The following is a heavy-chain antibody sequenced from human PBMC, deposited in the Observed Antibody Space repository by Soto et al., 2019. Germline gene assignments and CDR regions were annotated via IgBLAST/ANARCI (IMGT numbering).Heavy chain of an antibody. CDR2: INPNSGGT. V-gene: IGHV1-2*04. J-gene: IGHJ4*02. CDR1: GYTFTSYT. D-gene: IGHD3-10*01. Sequence: ASVKVSCKASGYTFTSYTIHWVRQAPGQGLEWMGWINPNSGGTNYAQKFQGWVTMTRDTSISTAYMELSRLRSDDTAVYYCARDRDFDYWGQGTLVTVSS. CDR3: ARDRDFDY.